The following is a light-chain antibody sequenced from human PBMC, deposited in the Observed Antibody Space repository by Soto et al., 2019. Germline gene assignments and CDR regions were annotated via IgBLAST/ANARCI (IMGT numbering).Light chain of an antibody. J-gene: IGLJ1*01. V-gene: IGLV1-40*01. Sequence: QSALTQPPPVSGAPGQRVTISCTGSSSNIGAGYDVHWYQQLPGTAPKLLIYGNSNRPSGVPDRFSGSKSGTSASLAITGLQAEDEADYYCQSYDSSLSGSDVFGTGTKVTVL. CDR1: SSNIGAGYD. CDR3: QSYDSSLSGSDV. CDR2: GNS.